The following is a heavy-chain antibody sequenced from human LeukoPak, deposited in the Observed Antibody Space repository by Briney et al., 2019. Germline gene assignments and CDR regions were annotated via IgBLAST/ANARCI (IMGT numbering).Heavy chain of an antibody. D-gene: IGHD4-17*01. V-gene: IGHV3-30-3*01. CDR1: GFTFSSYA. Sequence: GALRLSCAASGFTFSSYAMHWVRQAPGKGLEWVAVISYDGSNKYYADSVKGRFTISRDNSKNTLYLQMNSLRAEDTAVYYRARDPDDYGDYSYFDYWGQGTLVTVSS. CDR3: ARDPDDYGDYSYFDY. CDR2: ISYDGSNK. J-gene: IGHJ4*02.